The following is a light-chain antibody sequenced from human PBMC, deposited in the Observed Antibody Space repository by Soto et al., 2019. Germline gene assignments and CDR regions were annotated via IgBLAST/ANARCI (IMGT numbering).Light chain of an antibody. CDR2: DAS. Sequence: STGEGAPVSFLASESSSSQLVWYQQIPGQAPRLLIYDASNRATGVPARFSGSGSGTDFTLTISSLEPEDFAVYYCQQRISSPITFGQGTRLEIK. J-gene: IGKJ5*01. CDR3: QQRISSPIT. CDR1: ESSSSQ. V-gene: IGKV3-11*01.